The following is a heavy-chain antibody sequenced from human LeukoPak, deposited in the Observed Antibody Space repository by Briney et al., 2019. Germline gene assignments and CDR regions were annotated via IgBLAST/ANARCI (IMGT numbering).Heavy chain of an antibody. J-gene: IGHJ4*02. CDR1: GFTFSSYV. Sequence: GRSLRLSCAASGFTFSSYVMHWVRQAPGKGLEWVSLISGDGGSTYYADSVKGRFTISRDNSKNSLYLQMNSLRTEDTALYYCAKDIEVEMATIVDYWGQGTLVTVSS. CDR2: ISGDGGST. CDR3: AKDIEVEMATIVDY. D-gene: IGHD5-24*01. V-gene: IGHV3-43*02.